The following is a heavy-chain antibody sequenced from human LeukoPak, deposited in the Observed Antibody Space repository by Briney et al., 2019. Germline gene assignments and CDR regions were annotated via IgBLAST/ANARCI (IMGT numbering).Heavy chain of an antibody. D-gene: IGHD2/OR15-2a*01. CDR2: IYYSGST. CDR1: GGSISSSSYY. CDR3: AREGEIADGAFDI. J-gene: IGHJ3*02. Sequence: PSETLSLTCTVSGGSISSSSYYWGWIRQPPGKGLEWIGSIYYSGSTYYNPSLKSRVTISVDTSKNQFSLKLSSVTAADTAVYYCAREGEIADGAFDIWGQGTMVTVSS. V-gene: IGHV4-39*07.